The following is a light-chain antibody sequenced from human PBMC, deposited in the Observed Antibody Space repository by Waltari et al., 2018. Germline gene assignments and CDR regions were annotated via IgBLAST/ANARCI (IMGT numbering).Light chain of an antibody. CDR1: QSISTS. CDR2: VAS. J-gene: IGKJ2*01. CDR3: QQSYTTAYT. V-gene: IGKV1-39*01. Sequence: IQMTQSPSSLSASVGDSITITCRASQSISTSLNWYQQIPGKAPKLLIYVASTLQSGVPSRFSGSGSGTDFSLTISSLQPEDFATYYCQQSYTTAYTFGQGTKLEIK.